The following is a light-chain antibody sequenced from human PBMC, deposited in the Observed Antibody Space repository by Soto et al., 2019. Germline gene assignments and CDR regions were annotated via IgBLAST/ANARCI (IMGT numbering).Light chain of an antibody. CDR3: QKYNSAPWT. J-gene: IGKJ1*01. V-gene: IGKV1-27*01. CDR1: QGISNY. CDR2: GAS. Sequence: DIQMTQSPSSLSASVGDTVTITCRASQGISNYLAWYQQKPGKVPKLLIYGASTLPSGVPSRFSGSGSGTDFTPTISSLQPEDVATYYCQKYNSAPWTFGQGTKVEIK.